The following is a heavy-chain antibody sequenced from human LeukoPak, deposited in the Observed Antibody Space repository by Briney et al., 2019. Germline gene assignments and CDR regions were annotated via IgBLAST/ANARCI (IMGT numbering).Heavy chain of an antibody. Sequence: GGSLRLSCAASGFTFDDYAMHWVRQAPGKGLEWVSGISWNSGSIGYADSVKGRFTISRDNAKNSLYLQMNSLRAEDTALYYCAKGSWFDYWGQGTLVTFSS. CDR1: GFTFDDYA. CDR2: ISWNSGSI. V-gene: IGHV3-9*01. CDR3: AKGSWFDY. J-gene: IGHJ4*02.